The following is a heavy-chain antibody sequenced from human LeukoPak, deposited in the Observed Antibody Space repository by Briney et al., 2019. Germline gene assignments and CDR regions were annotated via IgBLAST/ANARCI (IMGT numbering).Heavy chain of an antibody. Sequence: GGSLRLSCTASGFSFSGHWMHWTRQLPGKGLVWVSRISPTGSTTSYADSVKGRFTVSRDNAKNALYLQVNNLRAEDTAVYYCARGPNSNWSGLDFWGQGTLLTVSS. CDR3: ARGPNSNWSGLDF. J-gene: IGHJ4*02. CDR2: ISPTGSTT. D-gene: IGHD6-6*01. V-gene: IGHV3-74*01. CDR1: GFSFSGHW.